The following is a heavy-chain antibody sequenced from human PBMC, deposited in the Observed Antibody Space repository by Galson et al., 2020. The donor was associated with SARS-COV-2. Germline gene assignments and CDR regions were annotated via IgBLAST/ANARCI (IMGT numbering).Heavy chain of an antibody. J-gene: IGHJ6*02. V-gene: IGHV4-31*03. Sequence: SETLSLTCTVSGGSISSGGYYWSWIRQHPGKGLEWIGYISNSGSTYYNPSPKSRVTIPVDTSKNQFSLKLSSVTAADTAVYYCARDSMITFGGVIVKSYYYGMDVWGQGTTVTVSS. D-gene: IGHD3-16*02. CDR2: ISNSGST. CDR1: GGSISSGGYY. CDR3: ARDSMITFGGVIVKSYYYGMDV.